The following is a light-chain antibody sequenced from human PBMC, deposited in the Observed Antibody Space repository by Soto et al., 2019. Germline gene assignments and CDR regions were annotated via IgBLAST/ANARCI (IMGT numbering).Light chain of an antibody. Sequence: QSALTQPASVSGSPGQSITISCTGTSSDVGSYNLVSWYQQHPGKAPKLMIYEVSKRPSGVSNRFSGSKSGNTASLTISGLQAEAEADYYGCSYAGSSIWVFGGGTQLTVL. CDR1: SSDVGSYNL. V-gene: IGLV2-23*02. CDR3: CSYAGSSIWV. J-gene: IGLJ3*02. CDR2: EVS.